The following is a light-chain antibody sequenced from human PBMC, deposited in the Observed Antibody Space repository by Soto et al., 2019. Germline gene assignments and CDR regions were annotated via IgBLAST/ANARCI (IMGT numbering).Light chain of an antibody. CDR2: EVY. CDR3: SSYVTSNVVV. V-gene: IGLV2-8*01. Sequence: QSALTQPPSASGSPGQSVTISCTGTRDDVGGYNYVSWFQQLPGEAPKLMIYEVYKRPTGVPARFSGSKSGNTASLTVSGLQAGDEAIYYCSSYVTSNVVVFGGGTKLTVL. J-gene: IGLJ2*01. CDR1: RDDVGGYNY.